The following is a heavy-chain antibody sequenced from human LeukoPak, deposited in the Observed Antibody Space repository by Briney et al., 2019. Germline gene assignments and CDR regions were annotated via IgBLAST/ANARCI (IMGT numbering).Heavy chain of an antibody. D-gene: IGHD6-13*01. V-gene: IGHV4-59*08. CDR1: GGSISNYY. CDR3: ARQRRSFGDSSSWYAVEVDY. J-gene: IGHJ4*02. CDR2: IYYSGRT. Sequence: SETLSLTCTVSGGSISNYYWSWIRQPPGKGLEWIGYIYYSGRTDYNPSLKSRVTISVDTSKNQFSLKLSSVTAADTAVYYCARQRRSFGDSSSWYAVEVDYWGQGTLVTVSS.